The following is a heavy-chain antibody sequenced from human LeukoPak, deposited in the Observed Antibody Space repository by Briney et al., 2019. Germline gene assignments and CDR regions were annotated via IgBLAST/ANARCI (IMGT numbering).Heavy chain of an antibody. CDR3: ARLAPYSSGPHFDY. V-gene: IGHV4-61*02. CDR2: VYATGST. D-gene: IGHD6-19*01. Sequence: SQTLSLTCTVSGNSISSYNYYWSWVRQPAGKGLEWIGRVYATGSTNYSPSLKSRATISLDPSKNQFSLKLSSVTAADTAMYYCARLAPYSSGPHFDYWGQGILVTVSS. CDR1: GNSISSYNYY. J-gene: IGHJ4*02.